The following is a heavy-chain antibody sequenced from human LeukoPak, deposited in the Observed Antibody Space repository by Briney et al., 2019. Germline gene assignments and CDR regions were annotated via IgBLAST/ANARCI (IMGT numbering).Heavy chain of an antibody. V-gene: IGHV3-33*01. CDR2: IWYDGSNK. CDR1: GFTFSSYG. CDR3: AREGVNYDSSGYLDY. J-gene: IGHJ4*02. Sequence: PGGSLRLSCAASGFTFSSYGMHWVRQAPGKGLEWVAVIWYDGSNKYYADSVKGRFTISRDNSKNTLYLQMNSLRAEDTAVYYCAREGVNYDSSGYLDYWGQGTLVTVSS. D-gene: IGHD3-22*01.